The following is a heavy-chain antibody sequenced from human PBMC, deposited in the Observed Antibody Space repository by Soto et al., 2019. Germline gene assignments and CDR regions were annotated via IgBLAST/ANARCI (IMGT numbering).Heavy chain of an antibody. V-gene: IGHV1-69*02. D-gene: IGHD2-15*01. Sequence: QVQLVQSGAEVKKPGSSVKVSCKASGGTFSSYTISWVRQAPGQGLEWMGRIIPILGIANYAQKFQGRVTITADKSTSTAYMELSSLRSEDTAVYYCARSYCSGGSCYPGRFQANWFDPWGQGTLVTVSS. CDR2: IIPILGIA. CDR1: GGTFSSYT. J-gene: IGHJ5*02. CDR3: ARSYCSGGSCYPGRFQANWFDP.